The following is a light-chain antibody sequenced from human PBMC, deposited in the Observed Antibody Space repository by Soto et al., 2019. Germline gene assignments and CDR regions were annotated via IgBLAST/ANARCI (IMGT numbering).Light chain of an antibody. CDR3: ISYTGSSTSYV. CDR2: EVS. Sequence: QSVLTQPASVSGSPGQSITISCTGTSSDVGAYNYVSWYQQHPDKAPKLIIYEVSNRPSGVSSRFSGSKSGNTASLTISGLQAEDEADYYCISYTGSSTSYVFGSGTKVTVL. J-gene: IGLJ1*01. V-gene: IGLV2-14*01. CDR1: SSDVGAYNY.